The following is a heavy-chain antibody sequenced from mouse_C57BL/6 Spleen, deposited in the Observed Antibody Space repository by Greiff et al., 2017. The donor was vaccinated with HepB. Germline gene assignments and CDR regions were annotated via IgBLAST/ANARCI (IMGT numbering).Heavy chain of an antibody. Sequence: EVQLQQSGPELVKPGASVKIPCKASGYTFTDYNMDWVKQSHGKSLEWIGDINPNNGGTIYNQKFKGKATLTVDKSSSTAYMELRSLTSEDTAVYYCASRYDDYGLAYWGEGTLVTVSA. D-gene: IGHD2-3*01. V-gene: IGHV1-18*01. CDR1: GYTFTDYN. J-gene: IGHJ3*01. CDR3: ASRYDDYGLAY. CDR2: INPNNGGT.